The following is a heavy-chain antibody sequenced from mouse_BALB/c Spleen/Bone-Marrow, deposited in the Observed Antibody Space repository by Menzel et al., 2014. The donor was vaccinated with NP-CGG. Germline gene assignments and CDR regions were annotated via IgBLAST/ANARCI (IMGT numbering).Heavy chain of an antibody. CDR2: IDPANGVT. Sequence: EVKLQESGAELVKPGASVKLSCTASGFNIKDTYMDWVKQRPEQGLEWIGRIDPANGVTNYDPKFQGKATITADTSSNTAYLHFNSLTSEDTAVYYCANGSYWYFDVWGAGTTVTVSS. J-gene: IGHJ1*01. CDR1: GFNIKDTY. V-gene: IGHV14-3*02. CDR3: ANGSYWYFDV. D-gene: IGHD1-2*01.